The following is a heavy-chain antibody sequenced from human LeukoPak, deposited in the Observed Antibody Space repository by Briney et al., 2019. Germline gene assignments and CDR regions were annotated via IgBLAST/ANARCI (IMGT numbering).Heavy chain of an antibody. CDR3: ARALDGSGSRSFDY. CDR1: GFTFSSSA. Sequence: PGGSLRLSCAASGFTFSSSAMSWVRQAPGKGLEWVSRIYSDGSSTNYADSVKGRFTISRDNSKNTLYLQMNSLRAEDTAVYYCARALDGSGSRSFDYWGQGTLVTVSS. J-gene: IGHJ4*02. CDR2: IYSDGSST. D-gene: IGHD3-10*01. V-gene: IGHV3-74*01.